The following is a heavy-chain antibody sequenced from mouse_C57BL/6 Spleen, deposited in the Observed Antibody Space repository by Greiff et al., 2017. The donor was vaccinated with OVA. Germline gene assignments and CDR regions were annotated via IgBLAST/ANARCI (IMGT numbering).Heavy chain of an antibody. CDR1: GYTFTSYW. Sequence: VQLQQPGTELVKPGASVKLSCKASGYTFTSYWMHWVKQRPGQGLEWIGNINPSNGGTNYNEKFKSKATLTVDKSSSTAYMQLSSLTSEDSAVYYCAREGLRLGYYFDYWGQGTTLTVSS. J-gene: IGHJ2*01. CDR3: AREGLRLGYYFDY. V-gene: IGHV1-53*01. CDR2: INPSNGGT. D-gene: IGHD2-2*01.